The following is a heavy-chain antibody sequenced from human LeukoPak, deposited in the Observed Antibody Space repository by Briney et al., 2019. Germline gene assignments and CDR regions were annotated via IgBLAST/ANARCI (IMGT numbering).Heavy chain of an antibody. D-gene: IGHD1-14*01. CDR2: ISSSSSYI. V-gene: IGHV3-21*01. J-gene: IGHJ4*02. Sequence: GGSLRLSCAASGFTFSSYSMNWVRQAPGKGLEWVSSISSSSSYIYYADSVKGRFTISRDNAKNSLYLQMNSLGAEDTAVYYCARDHYHQIDVFDYWGQGTLVTVSS. CDR1: GFTFSSYS. CDR3: ARDHYHQIDVFDY.